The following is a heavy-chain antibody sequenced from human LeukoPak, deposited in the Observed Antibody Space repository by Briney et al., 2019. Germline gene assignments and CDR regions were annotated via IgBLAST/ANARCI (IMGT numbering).Heavy chain of an antibody. V-gene: IGHV1-18*01. CDR2: ISAYNGNT. J-gene: IGHJ4*02. CDR3: ASGPRYCSSTSCPYFDY. Sequence: ASVTVSCKASGYTFTSYGISWVRQAPGQGLEWMGWISAYNGNTNYAQKLQGRVTMTTDTSTSTAYMELRSLRSDDTAVYYCASGPRYCSSTSCPYFDYWGQGTLVTVSS. CDR1: GYTFTSYG. D-gene: IGHD2-2*01.